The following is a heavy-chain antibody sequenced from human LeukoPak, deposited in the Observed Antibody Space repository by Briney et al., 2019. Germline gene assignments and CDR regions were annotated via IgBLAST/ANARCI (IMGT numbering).Heavy chain of an antibody. CDR1: AFTFSSYT. CDR3: ARDTPPPDYYGSGSYRGYFDY. CDR2: ISSSSSYI. V-gene: IGHV3-21*01. D-gene: IGHD3-10*01. Sequence: GGSLRLSRAASAFTFSSYTMNWVRQAPGKGLEWVSCISSSSSYIYHADSVKGRSTISRGNAKNALYLQMNSLRARDRACYYVARDTPPPDYYGSGSYRGYFDYWGQGTLVTVSS. J-gene: IGHJ4*02.